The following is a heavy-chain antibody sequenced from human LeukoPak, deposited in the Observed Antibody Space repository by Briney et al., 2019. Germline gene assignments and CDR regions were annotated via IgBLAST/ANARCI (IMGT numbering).Heavy chain of an antibody. V-gene: IGHV3-23*01. Sequence: GGSLRLSCEVSGFTFSSYVMSWVRQAPGKGPEWVAYIGGSDGITSYADSVKGRFTISRDNSKNTVYLEMNSLRAEDTAVYYCAKASSDPYYYDSSGYYYDYWGQGTLVTVSS. CDR3: AKASSDPYYYDSSGYYYDY. CDR2: IGGSDGIT. CDR1: GFTFSSYV. D-gene: IGHD3-22*01. J-gene: IGHJ4*02.